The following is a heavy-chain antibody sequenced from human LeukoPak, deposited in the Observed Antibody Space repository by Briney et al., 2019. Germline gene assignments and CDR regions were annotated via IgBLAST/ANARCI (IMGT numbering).Heavy chain of an antibody. CDR3: AELGITMIGGV. V-gene: IGHV3-48*03. J-gene: IGHJ6*04. CDR1: GFTFSNYE. CDR2: ISNFGDII. D-gene: IGHD3-10*02. Sequence: GGSLRLSCAASGFTFSNYEMNWVRQAPGKGLEWISHISNFGDIIHYADSVEGRFTISRDNAKNSLYLQMDSLRAEDTAVYYCAELGITMIGGVWGKGTTVTISS.